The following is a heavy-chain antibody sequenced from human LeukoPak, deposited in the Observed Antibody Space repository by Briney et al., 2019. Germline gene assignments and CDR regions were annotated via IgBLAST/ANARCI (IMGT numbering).Heavy chain of an antibody. V-gene: IGHV3-30*18. CDR1: GFTFSSYG. CDR2: ISYDGSNK. CDR3: AKGLRVVIGSPWEY. Sequence: GGSLRLSCAASGFTFSSYGMHWVRQAPGKGLEWVAVISYDGSNKYYADSVKGRFTISRDSSKNTLYLQMNSLRAEDTAVYYCAKGLRVVIGSPWEYWGQGTLVTVSS. D-gene: IGHD3-3*01. J-gene: IGHJ4*02.